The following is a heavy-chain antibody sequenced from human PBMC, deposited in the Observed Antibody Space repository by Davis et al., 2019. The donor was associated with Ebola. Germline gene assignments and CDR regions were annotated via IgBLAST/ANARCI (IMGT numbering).Heavy chain of an antibody. CDR3: GGGRSDSHYTYFDS. CDR1: GFTFSSYS. V-gene: IGHV3-20*04. J-gene: IGHJ4*02. D-gene: IGHD3-22*01. CDR2: INWNGGST. Sequence: GESLKISCAASGFTFSSYSMYWVRQAPGKGLEWVSGINWNGGSTGYADSVKGRFTISRDNAKNSLYLQMNSLRAEDTAVYYCGGGRSDSHYTYFDSWGQGVLVTVSS.